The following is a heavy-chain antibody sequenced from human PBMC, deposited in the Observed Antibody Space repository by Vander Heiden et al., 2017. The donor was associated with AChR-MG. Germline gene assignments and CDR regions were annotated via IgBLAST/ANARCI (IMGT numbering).Heavy chain of an antibody. CDR2: IKRKIDGETT. D-gene: IGHD1-26*01. Sequence: EVQLVESGGGLVKPGGSLRLSCAASGFTFSNSWMTWVRQAPGKGLEWVGRIKRKIDGETTDHAPPVKGRFTISRDDSKNMLYLEMNSLKTEDTAIYYCVAGVGSSEYDYWGQGTLVTVSS. J-gene: IGHJ4*02. CDR3: VAGVGSSEYDY. V-gene: IGHV3-15*01. CDR1: GFTFSNSW.